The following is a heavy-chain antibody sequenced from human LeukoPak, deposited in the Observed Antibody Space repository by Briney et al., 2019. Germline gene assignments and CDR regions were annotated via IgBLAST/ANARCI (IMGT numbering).Heavy chain of an antibody. CDR1: GGTFSSYA. J-gene: IGHJ4*02. CDR3: AREIMVRGVISRYFDY. D-gene: IGHD3-10*01. CDR2: IIPIFGTA. V-gene: IGHV1-69*06. Sequence: SVKISCKASGGTFSSYAISWVRQAPGQGLEWMGGIIPIFGTANYAQKFQGRVTITADKSTSTAYMELSSLRSEDTAVYYCAREIMVRGVISRYFDYWGQGTLVTVSS.